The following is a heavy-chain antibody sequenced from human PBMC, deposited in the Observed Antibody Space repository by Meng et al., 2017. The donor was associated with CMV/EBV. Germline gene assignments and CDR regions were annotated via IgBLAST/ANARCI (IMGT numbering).Heavy chain of an antibody. D-gene: IGHD3-16*01. CDR2: ISWNSGSI. CDR3: AKATSDYDYVSYFDY. J-gene: IGHJ4*02. CDR1: GFTFDDYA. Sequence: SCAASGFTFDDYAMHWVRQAPGKGLERVSGISWNSGSIGYADSVKGRFTISRDNAKNSLYLQMNSLRAEDTALYYCAKATSDYDYVSYFDYWGQGTLVTV. V-gene: IGHV3-9*01.